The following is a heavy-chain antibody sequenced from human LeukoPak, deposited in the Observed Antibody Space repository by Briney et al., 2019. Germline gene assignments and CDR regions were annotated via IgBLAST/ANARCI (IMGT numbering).Heavy chain of an antibody. V-gene: IGHV3-11*06. Sequence: GGSLRLSCAASGFAFSDHYMSWIRQAPGKGLEWVSCISSSSTNRDYAESVKGRFTISRDNAKNSLYLQMISLRAEDTAVYYCAREGIVVVAAAVGALDAFDIWGQGTMVTVSS. J-gene: IGHJ3*02. CDR2: ISSSSTNR. CDR1: GFAFSDHY. D-gene: IGHD2-2*01. CDR3: AREGIVVVAAAVGALDAFDI.